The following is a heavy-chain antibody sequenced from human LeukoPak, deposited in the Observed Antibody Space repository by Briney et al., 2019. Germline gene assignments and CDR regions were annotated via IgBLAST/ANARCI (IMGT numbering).Heavy chain of an antibody. J-gene: IGHJ4*02. CDR2: ISSSSTYI. V-gene: IGHV3-21*01. CDR3: ARDSVAPQSGFDY. D-gene: IGHD5-12*01. Sequence: GGSLRLSCAASGFIFSSYSMNWVRQAPGKGLEWVSSISSSSTYIYYADSVKGRFTISRDNAKNSLYLQMNSLRAEDTAVYYCARDSVAPQSGFDYWGQGTLVTVSS. CDR1: GFIFSSYS.